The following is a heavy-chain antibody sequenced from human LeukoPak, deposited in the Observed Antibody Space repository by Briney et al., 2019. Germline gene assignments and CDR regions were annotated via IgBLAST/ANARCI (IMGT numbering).Heavy chain of an antibody. J-gene: IGHJ5*02. CDR1: GYTFTSYG. CDR3: ARGALMIVVDNWFDP. Sequence: ASVKVSCKASGYTFTSYGISWVRQAPGQGLEWMGWISAYNGNTNYAQKLQGRVTMTTDTSTSTAYMELSRLRSDDTAVYYCARGALMIVVDNWFDPWGQGTLVTVSS. D-gene: IGHD3-22*01. V-gene: IGHV1-18*01. CDR2: ISAYNGNT.